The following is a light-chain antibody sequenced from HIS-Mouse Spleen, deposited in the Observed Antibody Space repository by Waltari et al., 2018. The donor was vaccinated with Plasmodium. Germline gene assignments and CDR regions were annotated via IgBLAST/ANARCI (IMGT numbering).Light chain of an antibody. Sequence: SYELTQPPSVSVSPGQTARITCSGVALPKKYAYWYQQKSGPDPVLVIYEDSKRPSGIPERFSGASAETMATLTISGAQVEDEADYYCYSTDSSGNHRVFGGGTKLTVL. V-gene: IGLV3-10*01. CDR2: EDS. CDR1: ALPKKY. CDR3: YSTDSSGNHRV. J-gene: IGLJ3*02.